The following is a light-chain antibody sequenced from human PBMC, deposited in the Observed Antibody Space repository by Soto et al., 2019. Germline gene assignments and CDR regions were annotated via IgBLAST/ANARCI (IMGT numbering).Light chain of an antibody. CDR3: QQYNSYSWT. Sequence: DIQMTQSPSTLSASVGDRVTITCRASQTISSWLAWYQQKPGKAPKLLIYDASSLKSGVPSRLSGSGSGTEFTLTISSLQPDDFATYYCQQYNSYSWTFGQGTKVEIK. CDR1: QTISSW. V-gene: IGKV1-5*01. CDR2: DAS. J-gene: IGKJ1*01.